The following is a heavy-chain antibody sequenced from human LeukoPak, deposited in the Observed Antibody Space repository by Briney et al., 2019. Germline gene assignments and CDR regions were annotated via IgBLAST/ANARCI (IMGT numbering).Heavy chain of an antibody. Sequence: PSETLSHTCTVSGGSISSDNYYGNWIRQPAGKGLEWMGRIYTSGSTNYNPSLKTRVTISIDTSKNQFSLKLTSVTAADTAVYYCLLRRDGYTHFDYWGQGTLVTVSS. CDR1: GGSISSDNYY. V-gene: IGHV4-61*02. D-gene: IGHD5-24*01. CDR2: IYTSGST. J-gene: IGHJ4*02. CDR3: LLRRDGYTHFDY.